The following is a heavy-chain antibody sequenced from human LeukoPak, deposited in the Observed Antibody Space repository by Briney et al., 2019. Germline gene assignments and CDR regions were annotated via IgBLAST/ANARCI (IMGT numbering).Heavy chain of an antibody. J-gene: IGHJ4*02. V-gene: IGHV4-34*01. Sequence: SETLSLTCAVYGGSFSGYYWSWIRQPPGKGLEWIGEINHSGSNKYNPSLKSRVTISVDTSKNQFSLKLSSVTAADTAVYYCARERNGEDYWGQGTLVTVPS. CDR3: ARERNGEDY. CDR2: INHSGSN. CDR1: GGSFSGYY. D-gene: IGHD7-27*01.